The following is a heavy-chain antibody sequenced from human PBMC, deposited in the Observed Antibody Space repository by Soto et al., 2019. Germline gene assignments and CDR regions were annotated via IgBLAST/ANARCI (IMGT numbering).Heavy chain of an antibody. Sequence: EVQLVQSGAEVKKPGESLKISCKGSGYSFTTYWIGWVRQMPGKGLEWMGIIYPGDSDTRYSPSFQGQVTISADKSISTAYLQWSSLKASDTAIYYCARLGDYSSSFYYYGMDVWGQGTTVTVSS. CDR3: ARLGDYSSSFYYYGMDV. D-gene: IGHD4-4*01. CDR1: GYSFTTYW. V-gene: IGHV5-51*01. J-gene: IGHJ6*02. CDR2: IYPGDSDT.